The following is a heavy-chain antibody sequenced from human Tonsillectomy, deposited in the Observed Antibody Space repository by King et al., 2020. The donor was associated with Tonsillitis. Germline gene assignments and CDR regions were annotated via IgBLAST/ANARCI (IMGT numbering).Heavy chain of an antibody. V-gene: IGHV4-59*01. D-gene: IGHD2-15*01. CDR3: ARITPGYCTGGSCQSSSYFDN. CDR2: IYNSGST. J-gene: IGHJ4*02. CDR1: GGSISSYY. Sequence: LQLQESGPGLVKPSETLSLTCTVSGGSISSYYWSWIRQPPGKGLEWIGYIYNSGSTHYNASLKSRVTISVDTSRNLFSLKLSSGTAADTAVYYCARITPGYCTGGSCQSSSYFDNWGQGTLVTVSS.